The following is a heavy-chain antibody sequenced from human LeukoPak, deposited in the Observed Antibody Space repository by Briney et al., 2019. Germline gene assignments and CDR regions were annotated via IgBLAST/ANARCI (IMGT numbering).Heavy chain of an antibody. V-gene: IGHV4-59*08. CDR2: IYYSGNT. Sequence: SETLSLTCTVSGDSISNYYWTWIRQPPGKGLDWIGYIYYSGNTNYNPSLKSRVTISLDTSKNQFSLELTSVTAADTAMYYCARRTAKTPDYFDYWGQGALVTVSA. CDR1: GDSISNYY. J-gene: IGHJ4*02. CDR3: ARRTAKTPDYFDY. D-gene: IGHD1-1*01.